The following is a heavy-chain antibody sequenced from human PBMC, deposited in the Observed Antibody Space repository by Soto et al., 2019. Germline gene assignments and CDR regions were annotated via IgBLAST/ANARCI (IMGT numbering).Heavy chain of an antibody. V-gene: IGHV3-21*03. CDR2: ISSSSSYI. CDR1: GFTFSSYS. J-gene: IGHJ4*02. D-gene: IGHD1-7*01. Sequence: GGSLRLSCAASGFTFSSYSMNWVRQAPGKGLEWVSSISSSSSYIYYADSVKGRFTISRDNAKNSLYLQMNNLRAEDKAVYYKGTKKTGTTPFFDSWGKGPLVT. CDR3: GTKKTGTTPFFDS.